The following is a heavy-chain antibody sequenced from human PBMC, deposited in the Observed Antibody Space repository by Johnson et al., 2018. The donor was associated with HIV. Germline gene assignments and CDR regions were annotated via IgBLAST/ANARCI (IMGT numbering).Heavy chain of an antibody. CDR3: AKDTVAGLDDAFDI. CDR2: ISWNSGSI. Sequence: VQLVESGGGLVQPGRSLRLSCAASGFTFDDYAMHWVRQAPGQGLEWVSGISWNSGSIGYADSVKGRFTISRDNAKNSLYLQMNSLRAEDTALYYCAKDTVAGLDDAFDIWGQGTMVTVSS. CDR1: GFTFDDYA. V-gene: IGHV3-9*01. D-gene: IGHD6-19*01. J-gene: IGHJ3*02.